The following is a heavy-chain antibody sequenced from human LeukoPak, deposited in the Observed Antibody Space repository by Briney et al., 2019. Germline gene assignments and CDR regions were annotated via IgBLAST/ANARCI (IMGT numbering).Heavy chain of an antibody. V-gene: IGHV4-61*02. D-gene: IGHD6-19*01. CDR3: ARGFFSGWDNWFDP. CDR1: GYSFSSGDNY. CDR2: IHTSGST. J-gene: IGHJ5*02. Sequence: SQTLSLTCTVSGYSFSSGDNYWLWLRQPAGTGLEWLIRIHTSGSTNYNPSLKSRVTMSVDTSKNQFSLKLSSVTAADTAVYYCARGFFSGWDNWFDPWGQGTLVTVSS.